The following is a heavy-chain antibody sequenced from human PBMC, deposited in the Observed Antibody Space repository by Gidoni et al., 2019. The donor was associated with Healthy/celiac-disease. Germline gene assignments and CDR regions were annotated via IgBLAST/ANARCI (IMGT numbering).Heavy chain of an antibody. CDR2: IGTAGDT. V-gene: IGHV3-13*01. J-gene: IGHJ5*02. CDR3: ARSSRPGIFGVVSNWFDP. CDR1: GFTFSSYD. Sequence: EVQLVESGGGLVQPGGSLRLSCAASGFTFSSYDMHWGRQATGKGLEWVSAIGTAGDTYYPGSVKGRFTISRENAKNSLYLQMNSLRAGDTAVYYCARSSRPGIFGVVSNWFDPWGQGTLVTVSS. D-gene: IGHD3-3*01.